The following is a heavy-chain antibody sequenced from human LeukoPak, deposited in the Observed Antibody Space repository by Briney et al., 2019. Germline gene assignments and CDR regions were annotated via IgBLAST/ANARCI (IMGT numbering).Heavy chain of an antibody. J-gene: IGHJ4*02. D-gene: IGHD6-19*01. CDR1: GFTFSSYA. CDR2: ISGSGGST. Sequence: GGSLRLSCAASGFTFSSYAMSWVRQAPGKGLEWVSAISGSGGSTYYADSVKGRFTISRDNSKNTLYLQMNSLRAEDTAVYYCAKDRVPGGGWYDKFDYWGQGTLVTVSS. CDR3: AKDRVPGGGWYDKFDY. V-gene: IGHV3-23*01.